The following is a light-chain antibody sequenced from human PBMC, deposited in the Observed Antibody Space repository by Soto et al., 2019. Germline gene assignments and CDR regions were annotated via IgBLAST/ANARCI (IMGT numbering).Light chain of an antibody. CDR3: QQGNNWPCS. Sequence: EIVMTQSPATLSVSPGERATHSCRASQSLSNHLAWYQQKSGQAPRLLIYGTSTRATGIPARFSGSGSGTEFTLTISSLQSEDSAVYYCQQGNNWPCSFGQGTKVEIK. V-gene: IGKV3D-15*01. CDR2: GTS. CDR1: QSLSNH. J-gene: IGKJ1*01.